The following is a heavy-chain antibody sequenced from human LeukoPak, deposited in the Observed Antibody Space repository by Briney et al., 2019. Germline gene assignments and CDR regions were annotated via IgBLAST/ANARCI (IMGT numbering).Heavy chain of an antibody. J-gene: IGHJ5*02. CDR2: IYHVRTT. CDR3: TREKLSAGPQFEP. Sequence: WETLSLTCAVSGGSLSSFYGIWIRRPPGKGLEWIGYIYHVRTTLYNPSLKSRVTVSVDTCKNQISLRQPSVTAADTANYYRTREKLSAGPQFEPWGRGLLVSVSS. D-gene: IGHD6-13*01. V-gene: IGHV4-59*01. CDR1: GGSLSSFY.